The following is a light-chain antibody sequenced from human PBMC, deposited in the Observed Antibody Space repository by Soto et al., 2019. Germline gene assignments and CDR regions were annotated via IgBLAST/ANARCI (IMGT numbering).Light chain of an antibody. V-gene: IGLV2-14*01. Sequence: QSALTQPASVSGAPGQSISMSCTGTSSDVGDYNYVSWYQQHPGRAPKLIIYEVSNRPSGVSNRFSGSKSGNTASLTISGLQAEDEADYYCSSYTTSTTLGVFGTGTKVTVL. CDR1: SSDVGDYNY. CDR2: EVS. J-gene: IGLJ1*01. CDR3: SSYTTSTTLGV.